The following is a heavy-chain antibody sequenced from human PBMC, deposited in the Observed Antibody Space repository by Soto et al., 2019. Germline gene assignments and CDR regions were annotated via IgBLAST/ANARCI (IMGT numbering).Heavy chain of an antibody. CDR3: ASGIQLWLRRINNGYSG. J-gene: IGHJ4*02. Sequence: QVQLVQSGAEVKKPESSVKVSCKAPGGTFSTYAISWVRQAPGQGLEWMGGIIPMFGTANYAQRFQDRVTITADESTSTVYMELSSLRSEDTAVYFCASGIQLWLRRINNGYSGWGPGTLVTVSS. CDR2: IIPMFGTA. V-gene: IGHV1-69*12. D-gene: IGHD5-18*01. CDR1: GGTFSTYA.